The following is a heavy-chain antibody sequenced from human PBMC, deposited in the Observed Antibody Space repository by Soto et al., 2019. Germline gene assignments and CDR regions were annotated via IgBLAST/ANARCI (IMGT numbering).Heavy chain of an antibody. D-gene: IGHD2-15*01. J-gene: IGHJ5*02. CDR3: ARGAVVVVAGNCFDP. V-gene: IGHV4-34*01. Sequence: SETLSLTCAVYGGSFSGYYWSWIRQPPGKGLEWIGEINHSGSTNYNPSLKSRVTISVDTSKNQFSLKLSSVTAADTAVYYCARGAVVVVAGNCFDPWGQGTLVTVSS. CDR2: INHSGST. CDR1: GGSFSGYY.